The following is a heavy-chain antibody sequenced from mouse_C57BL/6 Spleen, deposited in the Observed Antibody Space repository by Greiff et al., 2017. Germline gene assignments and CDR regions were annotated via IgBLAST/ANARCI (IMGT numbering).Heavy chain of an antibody. Sequence: QVQLQQPGAELVRPGSSVKLSCKASGYTFTSYWMHWVKQRPIQGLEWIGNIDPSDSETHYNQKFKDKATLTVDKSSSTAYMQLSSLTSEDSAVYYCARGDDRYVDVWGTGTTVTVSS. CDR3: ARGDDRYVDV. CDR1: GYTFTSYW. CDR2: IDPSDSET. V-gene: IGHV1-52*01. D-gene: IGHD2-12*01. J-gene: IGHJ1*03.